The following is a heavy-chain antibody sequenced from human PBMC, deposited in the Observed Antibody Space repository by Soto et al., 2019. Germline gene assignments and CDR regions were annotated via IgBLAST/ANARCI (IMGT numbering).Heavy chain of an antibody. D-gene: IGHD3-3*01. J-gene: IGHJ2*01. CDR1: GYTFTSYY. CDR2: INPSGGST. CDR3: ARAESAIFGVVIEWYFDL. Sequence: ASVKVSCKASGYTFTSYYMHWVRQAPGQGLEWMGIINPSGGSTSYAQKFQGRVTITADKSTSTAYMELSSLRSEDTAVYYCARAESAIFGVVIEWYFDLWGRGTLVTVSS. V-gene: IGHV1-46*01.